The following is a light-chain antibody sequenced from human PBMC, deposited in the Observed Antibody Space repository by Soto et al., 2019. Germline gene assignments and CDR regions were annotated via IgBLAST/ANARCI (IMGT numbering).Light chain of an antibody. CDR2: GNS. CDR1: SSNIGAGYD. Sequence: QSVLTQPPSVSGAPGQRVTISCTGSSSNIGAGYDVHWYQQLPGTAPKLLIYGNSNRPSGVPDRFSGSKSGTSASLAITELQAEDEADYYCQSYDSSXSGSRVFGTGTKVTV. CDR3: QSYDSSXSGSRV. J-gene: IGLJ1*01. V-gene: IGLV1-40*01.